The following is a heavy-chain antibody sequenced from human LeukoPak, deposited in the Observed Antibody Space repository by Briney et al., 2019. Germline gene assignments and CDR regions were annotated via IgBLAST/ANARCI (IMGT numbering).Heavy chain of an antibody. J-gene: IGHJ6*02. CDR1: GGSFRGYY. CDR3: ARHPPVYSSSWYLNYYYGMDV. CDR2: INHSGST. V-gene: IGHV4-34*01. D-gene: IGHD6-13*01. Sequence: SEPLSLTCAVYGGSFRGYYWSWIRQPPGKGLEWIGEINHSGSTNYNPSLKSRVTISVDTSKNQFSLKLSSVTAADTAVYYCARHPPVYSSSWYLNYYYGMDVWGQGTTVTVSS.